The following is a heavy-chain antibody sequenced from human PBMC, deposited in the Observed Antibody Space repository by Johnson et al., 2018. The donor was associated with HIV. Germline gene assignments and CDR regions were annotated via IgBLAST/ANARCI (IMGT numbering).Heavy chain of an antibody. CDR3: ARAGIVFDI. V-gene: IGHV3-23*04. CDR1: GFKFDDNY. D-gene: IGHD2-15*01. J-gene: IGHJ3*02. Sequence: VQLVESGGALVKPGGSLRLSCAASGFKFDDNYMNWVRQAPGKGLEWVSAISGSGGSTYYADSVKGRFTISRDNSKNTLYLQMNSLRAEDTAVYYCARAGIVFDIWGQGTMV. CDR2: ISGSGGST.